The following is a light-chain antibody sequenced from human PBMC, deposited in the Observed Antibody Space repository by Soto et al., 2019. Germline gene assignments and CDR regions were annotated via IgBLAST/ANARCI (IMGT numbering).Light chain of an antibody. CDR1: QSVSSSY. CDR3: QQYGSSPPMYT. Sequence: EIVLTQSPGTLYLSPGERATLSCRASQSVSSSYLAWYQQKPGQAPRLLIYGASSRATGIPDRFSGSGSGTDFTLTISRLEPEDFALYYCQQYGSSPPMYTFGQGTKLEIK. J-gene: IGKJ2*01. CDR2: GAS. V-gene: IGKV3-20*01.